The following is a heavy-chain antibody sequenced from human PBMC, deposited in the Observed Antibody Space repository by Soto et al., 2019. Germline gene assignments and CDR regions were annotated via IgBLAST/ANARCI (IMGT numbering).Heavy chain of an antibody. CDR2: ISYDGSDK. D-gene: IGHD2-2*02. J-gene: IGHJ4*02. CDR3: SKSPNFYCSSPNCYKYYFDY. V-gene: IGHV3-30*18. CDR1: GFTFNTYG. Sequence: QDHLVESGGGVVQPGTSLRLSCAASGFTFNTYGMHWVRQAPGKGLEWVAVISYDGSDKFYADSVKGRFTISRDNSKNTLYLQMSSLRPEDTAIYYCSKSPNFYCSSPNCYKYYFDYLGQGTLVTVSS.